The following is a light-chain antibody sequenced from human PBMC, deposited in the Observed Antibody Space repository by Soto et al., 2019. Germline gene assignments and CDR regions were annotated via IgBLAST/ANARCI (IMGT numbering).Light chain of an antibody. CDR3: CSFAGTTYV. Sequence: QSALTQPRSVSGSPGQPVTISCTGTTSDVGGYKSVSWYQQQPGKAPKLLIYDVSQRRSGVPDRFSGSKSGTTASLTISGLEAEDEPDYYCCSFAGTTYVFGTGTKLTVL. V-gene: IGLV2-11*01. J-gene: IGLJ1*01. CDR2: DVS. CDR1: TSDVGGYKS.